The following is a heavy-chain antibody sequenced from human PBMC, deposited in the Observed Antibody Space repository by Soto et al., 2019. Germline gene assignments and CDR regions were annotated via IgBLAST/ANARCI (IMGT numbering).Heavy chain of an antibody. CDR3: ANAKTLQYHFDY. Sequence: EVQLLESGGGLVQPGGSLRLSCAASGFTFSTYAMTWVRQAPGKGLEWVSTISASGGSTYYADSVKGRFSLSRDNSKNTLYLQMNSLRDEDTAVYYCANAKTLQYHFDYWGQGTLVTVSS. CDR2: ISASGGST. CDR1: GFTFSTYA. J-gene: IGHJ4*02. D-gene: IGHD2-15*01. V-gene: IGHV3-23*01.